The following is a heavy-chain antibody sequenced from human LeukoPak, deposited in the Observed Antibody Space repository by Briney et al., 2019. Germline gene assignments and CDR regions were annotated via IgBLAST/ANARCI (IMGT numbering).Heavy chain of an antibody. CDR3: ARHSELRYFDWLPYWYFDL. CDR2: INHSGST. D-gene: IGHD3-9*01. CDR1: GGSFSGYY. Sequence: SETLSLTCAVYGGSFSGYYWSWIRQPPGKGLEWIGEINHSGSTNYNPSLKSRVTISVDTSKNQFSLKLSSVTAADTAVYYCARHSELRYFDWLPYWYFDLWGRGTLVTVSS. J-gene: IGHJ2*01. V-gene: IGHV4-34*01.